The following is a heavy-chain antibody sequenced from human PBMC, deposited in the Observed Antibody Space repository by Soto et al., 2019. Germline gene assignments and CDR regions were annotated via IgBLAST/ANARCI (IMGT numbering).Heavy chain of an antibody. CDR1: GGTLSSYT. Sequence: QVQLVQSGAEVKKPGSSVKVSCKASGGTLSSYTFSWVRQVPGQGLEWMGRIIPHLGITNYAQKFQGRITIIVDKSTSTAYMELSSLRSEDTAVYYCARDKGYCSGASCPDFDYWGQGTLVTVSS. CDR3: ARDKGYCSGASCPDFDY. J-gene: IGHJ4*02. D-gene: IGHD2-15*01. CDR2: IIPHLGIT. V-gene: IGHV1-69*08.